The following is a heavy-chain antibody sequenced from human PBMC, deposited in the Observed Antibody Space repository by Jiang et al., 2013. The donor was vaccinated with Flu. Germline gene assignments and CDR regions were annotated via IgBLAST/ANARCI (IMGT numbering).Heavy chain of an antibody. CDR2: INTNTGSP. CDR1: GYTFTNYP. D-gene: IGHD5-18*01. J-gene: IGHJ4*02. V-gene: IGHV7-4-1*02. CDR3: TRTPFTQLWLPDY. Sequence: QSGSELKKPGASVKVSCKASGYTFTNYPMTWVRQAPGQGLEWMGWINTNTGSPTYAPGFTGRFVFSLDTSVSTAYLQISSLKADDTAIYYCTRTPFTQLWLPDYWAREPWSPSPQ.